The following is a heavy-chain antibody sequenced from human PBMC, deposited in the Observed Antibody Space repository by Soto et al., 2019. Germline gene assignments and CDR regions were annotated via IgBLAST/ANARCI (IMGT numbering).Heavy chain of an antibody. CDR1: GYTFTNYA. V-gene: IGHV1-3*01. CDR3: AREAGGLFCSGDSCYSGWFDS. Sequence: QVQLVQSGAEVKRPGASVNVSCKASGYTFTNYAVHWVRQAPGQRLEWMGWINAGNGNTRYSAKFQGRVTSTRDSYASTAYMELSSLRSEDTAVYYCAREAGGLFCSGDSCYSGWFDSGGQGTPVTVSS. D-gene: IGHD2-15*01. CDR2: INAGNGNT. J-gene: IGHJ5*01.